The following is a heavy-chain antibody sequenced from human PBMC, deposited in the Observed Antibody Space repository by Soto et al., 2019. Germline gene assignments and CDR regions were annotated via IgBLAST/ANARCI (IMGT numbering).Heavy chain of an antibody. CDR3: AKGYYFDASGYFDY. CDR1: GFSFSSYA. V-gene: IGHV3-23*01. CDR2: ISGTGGTT. J-gene: IGHJ4*02. Sequence: EVQLLESGGGLVQPGGSLRLSCAASGFSFSSYAMSWVRQAPGKGLEWVSTISGTGGTTFYTDSVKGRFTISRDNSKNTLYLQMNSLRAEDTAVYYCAKGYYFDASGYFDYWGQGTLVTVSS. D-gene: IGHD3-22*01.